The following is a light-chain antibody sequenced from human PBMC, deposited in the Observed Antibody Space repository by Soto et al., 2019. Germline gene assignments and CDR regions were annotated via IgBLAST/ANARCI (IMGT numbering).Light chain of an antibody. Sequence: EIVLTQSPGTLSLSAGERATLSCRASQSVSRNYLALYQHKPGQAPTALIYGASNRATGVPDRFSGSGSGTDFTLTISRLEPEDFAVYYCQNYDTSPTFGQGTKVEVK. V-gene: IGKV3-20*01. CDR3: QNYDTSPT. CDR1: QSVSRNY. CDR2: GAS. J-gene: IGKJ1*01.